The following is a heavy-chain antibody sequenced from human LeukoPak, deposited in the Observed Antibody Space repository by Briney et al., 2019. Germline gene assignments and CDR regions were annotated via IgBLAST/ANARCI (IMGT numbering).Heavy chain of an antibody. CDR2: VYPGDSDT. Sequence: GESPKISCKSSGYSFTSYWIAWVRQMPGKGLEWMGIVYPGDSDTRYSPSFQGQVTISADKSISTAYLQWSSLKASDTAIYYCARRYYYDSHRYLDYWGQGTLVTVSS. D-gene: IGHD3-22*01. CDR3: ARRYYYDSHRYLDY. J-gene: IGHJ4*02. CDR1: GYSFTSYW. V-gene: IGHV5-51*01.